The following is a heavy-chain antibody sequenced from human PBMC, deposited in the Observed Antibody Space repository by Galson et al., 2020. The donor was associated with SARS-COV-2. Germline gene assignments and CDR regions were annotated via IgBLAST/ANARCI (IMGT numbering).Heavy chain of an antibody. CDR2: TRDKANSYTT. V-gene: IGHV3-72*01. J-gene: IGHJ3*02. D-gene: IGHD6-13*01. CDR1: GFTFSDHY. Sequence: GESLKISCAASGFTFSDHYMDWVRQAPGKGLEWVGRTRDKANSYTTEYAASVKNRFTISRDDSKNSLHLQMDSLKTEDTAVYYCAREGYSSSRDAFDIWDQGTMVTVSS. CDR3: AREGYSSSRDAFDI.